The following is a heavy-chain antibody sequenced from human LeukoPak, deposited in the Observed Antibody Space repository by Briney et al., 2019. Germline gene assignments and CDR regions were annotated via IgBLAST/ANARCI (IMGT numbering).Heavy chain of an antibody. CDR3: ASYDILTLDDAFDI. V-gene: IGHV3-21*01. Sequence: VGTLRLSFAASGCTFSSYSMKWVRQAPGKGLEVVSCISSSSSYIYYADSEKGRFTISRDNAKNSLYLQMNSLRAEDTAVYYCASYDILTLDDAFDIWGQGTMVTVSS. D-gene: IGHD3-9*01. CDR2: ISSSSSYI. J-gene: IGHJ3*02. CDR1: GCTFSSYS.